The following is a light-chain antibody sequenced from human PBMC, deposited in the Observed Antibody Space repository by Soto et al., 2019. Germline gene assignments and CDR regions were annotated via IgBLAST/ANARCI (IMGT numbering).Light chain of an antibody. CDR3: CSYAGNREV. J-gene: IGLJ2*01. V-gene: IGLV2-11*01. CDR2: DVN. CDR1: SSDVGGYNY. Sequence: QSALTQPRSVSGSPGQSVTISCTGTSSDVGGYNYVSWYQQHPGKAPKLMIYDVNKRPSGVPDRFSASKSGNTASLTISGLQAEDEADYYCCSYAGNREVFGGGTKLTVL.